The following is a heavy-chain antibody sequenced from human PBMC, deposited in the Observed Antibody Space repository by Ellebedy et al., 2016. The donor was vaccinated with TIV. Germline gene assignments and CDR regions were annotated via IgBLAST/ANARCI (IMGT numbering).Heavy chain of an antibody. CDR1: GYTFSNYG. D-gene: IGHD2-15*01. J-gene: IGHJ6*02. V-gene: IGHV1-18*04. CDR3: ARGDSPYYDGLDV. Sequence: ASVKVSXKASGYTFSNYGIAWVRPAPGQGLEWLGWISIHNDHINYGQKVQGRVTMTTDTSTSTAYMELRSLRSDDTAVYYCARGDSPYYDGLDVWGQGTTVTVSS. CDR2: ISIHNDHI.